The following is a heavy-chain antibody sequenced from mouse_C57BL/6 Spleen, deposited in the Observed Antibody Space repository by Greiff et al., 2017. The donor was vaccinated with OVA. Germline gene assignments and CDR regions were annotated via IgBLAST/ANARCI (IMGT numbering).Heavy chain of an antibody. D-gene: IGHD2-12*01. CDR3: ARRELRRYYFAY. CDR1: GFTFSDYG. Sequence: EVKVVESGGGLVKPGGSLKLSCAASGFTFSDYGMHWVRQAPEKGLEWVAYISSGSSTIYYADTVKGRFPISRDNANNTLFLQMTSLSAEDTAMYYCARRELRRYYFAYWGQGTTLTVSS. J-gene: IGHJ2*01. V-gene: IGHV5-17*01. CDR2: ISSGSSTI.